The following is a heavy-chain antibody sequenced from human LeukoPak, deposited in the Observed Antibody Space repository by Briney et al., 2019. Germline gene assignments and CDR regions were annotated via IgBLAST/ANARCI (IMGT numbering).Heavy chain of an antibody. Sequence: PGGSLRLSCAASGFTFSSYSMNWVRQAPGKGLEWVSSISSSSSYIYYADSVKGRFTISRDNAKNSLYLQMNSLRAEDTAVYYCARGRSSPHWGDYWGQGIPVTVSS. CDR3: ARGRSSPHWGDY. D-gene: IGHD7-27*01. V-gene: IGHV3-21*01. CDR2: ISSSSSYI. CDR1: GFTFSSYS. J-gene: IGHJ4*02.